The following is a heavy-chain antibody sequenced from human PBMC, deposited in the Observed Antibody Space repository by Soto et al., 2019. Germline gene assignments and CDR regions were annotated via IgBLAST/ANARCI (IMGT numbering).Heavy chain of an antibody. V-gene: IGHV3-30-3*01. J-gene: IGHJ6*02. Sequence: QVQLVESGGGVVQPGRSLRLSCAASGFTFSSYAMHWVRQAPGKGLEWVAVISYDGSNKYYADSVEGRFTISRDNSKNTLYLQMNSLRAEDTAVYYCARSPFYYYYYGMDVWGQGTTVTVSS. CDR1: GFTFSSYA. CDR2: ISYDGSNK. CDR3: ARSPFYYYYYGMDV.